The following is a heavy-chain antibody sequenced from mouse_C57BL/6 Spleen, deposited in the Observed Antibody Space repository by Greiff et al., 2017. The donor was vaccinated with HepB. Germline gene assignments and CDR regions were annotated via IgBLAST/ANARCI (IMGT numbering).Heavy chain of an antibody. J-gene: IGHJ3*01. Sequence: QVQLRESGAELVRPGASVTLSCKASGYTFTDYEMHWVKQTPVHGLEWIGAIDPETGGTAYNQKFKGKAILTADKSSSTAYMELRSLTSEDSAVYYCTRWSTTVVATNPFAYWGQGTLVTVSA. CDR1: GYTFTDYE. CDR2: IDPETGGT. V-gene: IGHV1-15*01. CDR3: TRWSTTVVATNPFAY. D-gene: IGHD1-1*01.